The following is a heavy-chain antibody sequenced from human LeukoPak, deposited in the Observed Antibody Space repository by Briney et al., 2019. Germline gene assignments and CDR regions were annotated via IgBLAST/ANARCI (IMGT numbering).Heavy chain of an antibody. D-gene: IGHD3-3*01. V-gene: IGHV3-21*01. CDR3: ARDKSGFDY. CDR2: FTSRSRSI. Sequence: GGSLRLSCAASGFTFSSYSMTWVRQAPGKGLEWVSSFTSRSRSIYYADSVKGRFTISRDNAKESLYLQMNSLRAEDTAVYYCARDKSGFDYWGQGTQVTVSS. J-gene: IGHJ4*02. CDR1: GFTFSSYS.